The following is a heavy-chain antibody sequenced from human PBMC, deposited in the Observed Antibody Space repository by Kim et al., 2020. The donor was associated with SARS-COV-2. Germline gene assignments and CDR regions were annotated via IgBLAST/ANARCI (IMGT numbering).Heavy chain of an antibody. CDR1: GFTFSNAW. J-gene: IGHJ3*02. CDR3: TTDEYCSGGSCYSDI. V-gene: IGHV3-15*01. Sequence: GGSLRLSCAASGFTFSNAWMSWVRQAPGKGLEWVGRIKSKTDGGTTDYAAPVKGRFTISRDDSKNTLYLQMNSLKTEDTAVYYCTTDEYCSGGSCYSDIWGQGTMVTVSS. D-gene: IGHD2-15*01. CDR2: IKSKTDGGTT.